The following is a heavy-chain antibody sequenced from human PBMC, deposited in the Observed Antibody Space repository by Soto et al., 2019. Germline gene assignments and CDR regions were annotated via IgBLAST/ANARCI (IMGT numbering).Heavy chain of an antibody. Sequence: QVQLVESGGGVVQPGRSLRLSCAASGFTFSSYAMHWVRQAPGKGLEWVAVISYDGSNKYYADSVKGRFTISRDNSKNTLYLQMNSLRAEDTAVYYCARTDTVATTASGMDVWGQGTTVTVSS. CDR3: ARTDTVATTASGMDV. J-gene: IGHJ6*02. CDR2: ISYDGSNK. CDR1: GFTFSSYA. D-gene: IGHD5-12*01. V-gene: IGHV3-30-3*01.